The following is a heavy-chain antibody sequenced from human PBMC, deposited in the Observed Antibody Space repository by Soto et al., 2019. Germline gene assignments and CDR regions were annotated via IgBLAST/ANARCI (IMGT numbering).Heavy chain of an antibody. CDR3: ARRTLGYCSSTSCLKGLDP. CDR1: GGSFSGYY. CDR2: INHSGST. Sequence: QVQLQQWGAGLLKPSETLSLACAVYGGSFSGYYWSWIRQPPGKGLEWIGEINHSGSTNYNPSLKSRVTISVDTSKNQFSLKLSSVTAADTAVYYCARRTLGYCSSTSCLKGLDPWGQGTLVTVSS. J-gene: IGHJ5*02. D-gene: IGHD2-2*01. V-gene: IGHV4-34*01.